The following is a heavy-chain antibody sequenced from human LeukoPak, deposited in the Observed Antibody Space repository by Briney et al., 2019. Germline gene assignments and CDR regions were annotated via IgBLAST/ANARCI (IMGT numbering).Heavy chain of an antibody. D-gene: IGHD6-13*01. Sequence: ASVKVPCKASGYTFTGYYMHWVRQAPGQGLEWMGWINPNSGGTNYAQKFQGRVTMTRDTSISTAYMELSRLRSDDTAVYYCARGVAAVYYYYMDVWGKGTTVTVSS. V-gene: IGHV1-2*02. CDR2: INPNSGGT. J-gene: IGHJ6*03. CDR1: GYTFTGYY. CDR3: ARGVAAVYYYYMDV.